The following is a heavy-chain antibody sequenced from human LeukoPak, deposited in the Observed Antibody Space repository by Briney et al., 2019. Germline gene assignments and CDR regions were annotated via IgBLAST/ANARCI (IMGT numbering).Heavy chain of an antibody. CDR2: IYHSGST. Sequence: PSETLSLTCAVSGGSISSSNWWSWVRQPPGKGLEWIGEIYHSGSTNYNPSLKSRVTISRDTSKNQFSLRLTSVTAADTAVYYCARRGIAPALYFDFWGQGALVTVSS. D-gene: IGHD6-13*01. CDR3: ARRGIAPALYFDF. J-gene: IGHJ4*02. V-gene: IGHV4-4*02. CDR1: GGSISSSNW.